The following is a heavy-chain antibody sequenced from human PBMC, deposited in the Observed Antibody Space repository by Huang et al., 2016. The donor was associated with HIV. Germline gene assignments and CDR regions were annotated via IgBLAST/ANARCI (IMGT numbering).Heavy chain of an antibody. Sequence: QVQLRQWGAGLVKPSETLSLTCAVYGGSFSGYYWTWIRQSPGKGLEWIGEINHIGKTNYQHSLKSRVTSSKDTAKNQFSLQLTSVSAADTGVYFCAREKAADSAWYGVYYFDYWGEGALVTVTS. V-gene: IGHV4-34*01. CDR1: GGSFSGYY. CDR2: INHIGKT. D-gene: IGHD6-19*01. J-gene: IGHJ4*02. CDR3: AREKAADSAWYGVYYFDY.